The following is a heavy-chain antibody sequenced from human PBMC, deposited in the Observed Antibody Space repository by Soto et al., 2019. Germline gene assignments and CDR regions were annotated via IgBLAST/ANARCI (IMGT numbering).Heavy chain of an antibody. J-gene: IGHJ4*02. CDR3: ARSVEWLASFDY. D-gene: IGHD6-19*01. V-gene: IGHV1-8*01. Sequence: QVQLVQSGAEVKKPGASVKVSCKASGYTFTSYAINWLRQATGQGLEWMGWMHPNSGNTGYAQKFQGRVTMTRNTSISTAYMELSSLRYEDTAVYYCARSVEWLASFDYWGRGTLVTVSS. CDR2: MHPNSGNT. CDR1: GYTFTSYA.